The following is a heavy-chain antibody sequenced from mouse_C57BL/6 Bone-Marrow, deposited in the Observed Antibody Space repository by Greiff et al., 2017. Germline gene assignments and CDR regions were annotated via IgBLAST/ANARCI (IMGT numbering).Heavy chain of an antibody. J-gene: IGHJ4*01. Sequence: EVQGVESGGGLVQPGGSLSLSCAASGFTFTDYYMSWVRQPPGKALEWLGFIRNKANGYTTEYSASVKGRFTISRDNSQSILYLQMNALRAEDSATYYCASRLLGYAMDYWGQGTSVTVSS. CDR1: GFTFTDYY. CDR2: IRNKANGYTT. V-gene: IGHV7-3*01. CDR3: ASRLLGYAMDY. D-gene: IGHD2-1*01.